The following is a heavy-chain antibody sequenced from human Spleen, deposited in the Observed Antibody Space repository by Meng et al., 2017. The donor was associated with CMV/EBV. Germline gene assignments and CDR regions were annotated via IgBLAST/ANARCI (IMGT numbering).Heavy chain of an antibody. CDR3: AKGSAGYCSFSNIGCSFEY. J-gene: IGHJ4*02. CDR2: IRYEGSDK. Sequence: EGSLRLSCAASRFTFSSYAMHWVRQAPGKGLEWVAFIRYEGSDKNYADSVKGRFTISRDNSKNTLYLQMNSLRTEDTAVYYCAKGSAGYCSFSNIGCSFEYWGQGTLVTVSS. CDR1: RFTFSSYA. V-gene: IGHV3-30*02. D-gene: IGHD2-15*01.